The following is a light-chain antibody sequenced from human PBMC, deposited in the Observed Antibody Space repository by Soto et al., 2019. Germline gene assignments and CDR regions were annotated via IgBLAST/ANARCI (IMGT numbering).Light chain of an antibody. Sequence: EIVLTQSPGTLSLSPGERATLSCRASQSVSSSYLAWYQQKPGQAPRLLIYGASSRATGIPDRFSGSGSGTEFTFTISSLQPDDFATYYCHQYNSSPWTFGQGTKVEV. J-gene: IGKJ1*01. CDR3: HQYNSSPWT. CDR1: QSVSSSY. V-gene: IGKV3-20*01. CDR2: GAS.